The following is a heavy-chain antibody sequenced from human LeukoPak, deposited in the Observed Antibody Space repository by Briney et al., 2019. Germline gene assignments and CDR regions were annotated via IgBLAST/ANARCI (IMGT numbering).Heavy chain of an antibody. CDR2: ISTGGST. CDR3: AREVWGYYMDV. Sequence: SETLSLTCTISGGSISSYNGSWIRQPAGKGLEWIGRISTGGSTNYNPSLKSRVTMSVDTSKNQFSLKLSSVTAADTAFYYCAREVWGYYMDVWGKGTTVTIS. J-gene: IGHJ6*03. V-gene: IGHV4-4*07. D-gene: IGHD1-26*01. CDR1: GGSISSYN.